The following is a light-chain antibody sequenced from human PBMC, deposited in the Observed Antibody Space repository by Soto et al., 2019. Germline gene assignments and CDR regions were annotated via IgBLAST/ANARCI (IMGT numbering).Light chain of an antibody. J-gene: IGKJ2*01. V-gene: IGKV1-39*01. CDR2: AAS. CDR1: QSISSY. Sequence: DIQMTQSPSSLSASVGDRVTITCRASQSISSYLNWYQQKPGKAPKLLIYAASSLQSGVPSRFSGSGSGTDFTLTIGSLQPEDFATYYCQQSYSTPPMYTFGQGTKLEIK. CDR3: QQSYSTPPMYT.